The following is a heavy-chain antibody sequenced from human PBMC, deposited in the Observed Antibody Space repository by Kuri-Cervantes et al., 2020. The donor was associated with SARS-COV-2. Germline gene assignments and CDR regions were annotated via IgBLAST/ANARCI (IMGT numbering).Heavy chain of an antibody. J-gene: IGHJ3*02. CDR3: ARERGSSWYSSKAFDT. CDR1: GFTFSSYA. D-gene: IGHD6-13*01. Sequence: GESLKISCAASGFTFSSYAMSWVRQAPGKGLEWVSAISGSGGSTYYADSVKGRFTISRDNSKNTLYLQMNSLRAEDTAVYYCARERGSSWYSSKAFDTWGQGTMVTVSS. CDR2: ISGSGGST. V-gene: IGHV3-23*01.